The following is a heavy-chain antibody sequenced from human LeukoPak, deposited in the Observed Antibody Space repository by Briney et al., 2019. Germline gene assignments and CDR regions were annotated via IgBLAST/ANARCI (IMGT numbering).Heavy chain of an antibody. Sequence: SETLSLTCTVSGGSISSYYWSWIRQPAGKGLEWIGRIYTSGSTNYNPSLKSRATMSVHTSKNQFSLKLSSVTAADTAVYYCARVRWSGSYASMDVWGKGTTVTVSS. CDR3: ARVRWSGSYASMDV. V-gene: IGHV4-4*07. CDR1: GGSISSYY. D-gene: IGHD1-26*01. J-gene: IGHJ6*03. CDR2: IYTSGST.